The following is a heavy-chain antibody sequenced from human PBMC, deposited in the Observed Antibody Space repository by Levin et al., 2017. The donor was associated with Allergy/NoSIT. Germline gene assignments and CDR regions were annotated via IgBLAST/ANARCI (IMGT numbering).Heavy chain of an antibody. CDR1: GFSLSNARMG. Sequence: SGPTLVKPPETLTLTCTVSGFSLSNARMGVSWIRQPPGKALEWLAHIFSNDEKSYSTSLKSRLTISKDTSKSQVVLTMTNMDPVDTATYYCARILRYCSSTSCFMPSPTYDYWGQGTLVTVSS. CDR3: ARILRYCSSTSCFMPSPTYDY. CDR2: IFSNDEK. D-gene: IGHD2-2*01. V-gene: IGHV2-26*01. J-gene: IGHJ4*02.